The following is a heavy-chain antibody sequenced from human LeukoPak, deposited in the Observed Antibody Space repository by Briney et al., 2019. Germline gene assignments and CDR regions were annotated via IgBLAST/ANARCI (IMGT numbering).Heavy chain of an antibody. J-gene: IGHJ4*02. CDR1: GFTFSSYA. CDR2: ISGSGGST. D-gene: IGHD6-19*01. Sequence: GRSLRLSCAASGFTFSSYAMSWVRQAPGKGLEWVSAISGSGGSTYYADSVKGRFTISRDNSKNTLYLQMNSLRAEDTAVYYCAKGGGSGWYEGYYFDYWGQGTLVTVSS. V-gene: IGHV3-23*01. CDR3: AKGGGSGWYEGYYFDY.